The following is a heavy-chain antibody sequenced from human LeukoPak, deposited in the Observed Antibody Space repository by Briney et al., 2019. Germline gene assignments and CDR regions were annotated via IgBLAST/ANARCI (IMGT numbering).Heavy chain of an antibody. J-gene: IGHJ4*02. Sequence: SETLSLTCTVSGGSISSGGYYWSWIRQHPGKGLEWIGYIYYSGSTNYSPSLKSRVTISVDTSKNQFFLKLSSVTAADTAVYYCAREKAAAGLRTFDYWGQGTLVTVSS. D-gene: IGHD6-13*01. V-gene: IGHV4-61*08. CDR2: IYYSGST. CDR3: AREKAAAGLRTFDY. CDR1: GGSISSGGYY.